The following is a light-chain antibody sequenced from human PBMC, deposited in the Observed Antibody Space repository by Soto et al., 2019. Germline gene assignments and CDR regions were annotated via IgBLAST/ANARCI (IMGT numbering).Light chain of an antibody. V-gene: IGKV3-20*01. Sequence: EIVLTQSPGTLSLSPGERATLSCRASQSVSSSYLAWYQQKPGQAPRLLIYGASSRATGIPDRFSGSGSGTDFTLTISRLELEDFAVYYCQQYDRSAWTLGQGTRVDIK. CDR2: GAS. CDR1: QSVSSSY. CDR3: QQYDRSAWT. J-gene: IGKJ1*01.